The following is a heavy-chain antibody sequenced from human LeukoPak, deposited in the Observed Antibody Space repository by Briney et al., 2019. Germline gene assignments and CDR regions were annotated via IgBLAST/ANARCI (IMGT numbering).Heavy chain of an antibody. Sequence: PSETLSLTCTVSGGSISSYYWSWIRQPAGKGLEWIGRIYTSGSTNYNPSLKSRVTMSVDTSKNQFSLKLSSVTAADTAVYYCARGYYYDSSGYYTDYWGQGTLVTVSS. D-gene: IGHD3-22*01. J-gene: IGHJ4*02. CDR1: GGSISSYY. CDR3: ARGYYYDSSGYYTDY. CDR2: IYTSGST. V-gene: IGHV4-4*07.